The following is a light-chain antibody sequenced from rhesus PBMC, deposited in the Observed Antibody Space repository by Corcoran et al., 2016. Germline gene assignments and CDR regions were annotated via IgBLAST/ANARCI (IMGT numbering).Light chain of an antibody. CDR1: ENVNNY. Sequence: DIQMTQSPSSLSASVGDRVTITCRASENVNNYLNWYQHKPGKAPNLLIYKASTLQSGVPSRFSGIGSGTDYTFTISSLQSEDVATYYCQHNYGTPYSFGQGTKVEIK. J-gene: IGKJ2*01. V-gene: IGKV1-74*01. CDR3: QHNYGTPYS. CDR2: KAS.